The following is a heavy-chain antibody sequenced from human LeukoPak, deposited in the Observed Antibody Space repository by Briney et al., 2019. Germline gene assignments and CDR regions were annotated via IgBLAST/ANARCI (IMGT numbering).Heavy chain of an antibody. Sequence: GRSLRLSCAASGFTLSSYAMHWVRQAPGKGLEWVAVISYDGSNKYYADSVKGRLTISRDNSKNTLYPQMNSLRAEDTAVYYCASCYDFWSGYYTNLGDYWGQGTLVTVSS. CDR3: ASCYDFWSGYYTNLGDY. CDR1: GFTLSSYA. D-gene: IGHD3-3*01. V-gene: IGHV3-30-3*01. J-gene: IGHJ4*02. CDR2: ISYDGSNK.